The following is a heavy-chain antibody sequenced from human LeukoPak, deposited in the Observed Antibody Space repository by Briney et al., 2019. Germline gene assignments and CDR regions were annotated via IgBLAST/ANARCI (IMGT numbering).Heavy chain of an antibody. V-gene: IGHV4-61*02. CDR1: GDSISSGSYY. CDR2: IYTSGST. D-gene: IGHD3-22*01. J-gene: IGHJ4*02. Sequence: PSETLSLTCSVSGDSISSGSYYWSWIRQPAGKGLEWIGRIYTSGSTNYNPSLKSRVTISVDTSKNQFSLKLSSVTAADTAVYYCARDQAPQYYDSSGYPPSDYWGQGTLVTVSS. CDR3: ARDQAPQYYDSSGYPPSDY.